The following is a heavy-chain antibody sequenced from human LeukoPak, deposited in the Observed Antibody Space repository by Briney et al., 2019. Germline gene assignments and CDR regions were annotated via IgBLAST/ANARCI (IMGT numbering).Heavy chain of an antibody. V-gene: IGHV1-24*01. J-gene: IGHJ4*02. CDR1: GGTFSSYA. CDR2: FDPEDGET. CDR3: AIRKRYFDWLPFDY. Sequence: GSSVKVSCKASGGTFSSYAISWVRQAPGKGLEWMGGFDPEDGETIYAQKFQGRVTMTEDTSTDTAYMELSSLRSEDTAVYYCAIRKRYFDWLPFDYWGQGTLVTVSS. D-gene: IGHD3-9*01.